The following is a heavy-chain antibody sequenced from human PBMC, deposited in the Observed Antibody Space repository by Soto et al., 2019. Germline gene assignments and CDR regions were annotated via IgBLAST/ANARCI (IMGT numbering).Heavy chain of an antibody. CDR2: IIPIFGTA. Sequence: SVKVSCKASGGTFSSYAISWVRQAPGQGLGWMGGIIPIFGTANYAQKFQGRVTITADESTSTAYMELSSLRSEDTAVYYCAREGITMVRGVLFDYWGQGTLVTVSS. CDR1: GGTFSSYA. CDR3: AREGITMVRGVLFDY. V-gene: IGHV1-69*13. J-gene: IGHJ4*02. D-gene: IGHD3-10*01.